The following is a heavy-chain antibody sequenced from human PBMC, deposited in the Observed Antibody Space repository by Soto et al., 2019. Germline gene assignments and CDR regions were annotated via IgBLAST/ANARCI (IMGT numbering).Heavy chain of an antibody. CDR2: IYYSGST. V-gene: IGHV4-59*07. CDR3: ARNRQYYDFWSGYGYYGMDV. Sequence: SDSVSLTCTDAGGSISSYYWIWIRQPPGKGLEWIGYIYYSGSTNYNPSLKSRVTISVDTSKNQFSLKLSSVTAADTAVYYCARNRQYYDFWSGYGYYGMDVWGQGTTVTVSS. CDR1: GGSISSYY. D-gene: IGHD3-3*01. J-gene: IGHJ6*02.